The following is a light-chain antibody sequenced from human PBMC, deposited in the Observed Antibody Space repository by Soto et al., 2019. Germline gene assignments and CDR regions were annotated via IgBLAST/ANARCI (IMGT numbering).Light chain of an antibody. CDR2: GAS. Sequence: EIVLTQSPGTLSLSPGERVTLSCRASQSVSRSYLAWYQQKSGQVPRLLIYGASNRATGIPDRFSGSGSGTDFTLAISRLEPEDFAVYYCQQYGSSPLTFGGGTKVEIK. CDR1: QSVSRSY. J-gene: IGKJ4*01. V-gene: IGKV3-20*01. CDR3: QQYGSSPLT.